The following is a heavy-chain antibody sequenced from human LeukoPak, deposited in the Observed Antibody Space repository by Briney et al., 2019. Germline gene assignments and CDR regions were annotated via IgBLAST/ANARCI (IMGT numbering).Heavy chain of an antibody. CDR1: GFTSSSYG. Sequence: PGGSLRLSCAASGFTSSSYGMHWVRQAPGKGLEYVSTISDNGGSTFYANSVKGRFTISRDNSKNTLYLQMGSLRPEDMAVYYCARALIAARPDSLFDYWGQGTLVTVSS. CDR3: ARALIAARPDSLFDY. D-gene: IGHD6-6*01. J-gene: IGHJ4*02. V-gene: IGHV3-64*01. CDR2: ISDNGGST.